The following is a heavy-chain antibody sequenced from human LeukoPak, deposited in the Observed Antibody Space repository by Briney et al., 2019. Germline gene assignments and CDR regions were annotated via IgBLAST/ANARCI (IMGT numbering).Heavy chain of an antibody. CDR3: ARDQGGSYGIALGY. CDR2: ISGYNGKT. V-gene: IGHV1-18*01. J-gene: IGHJ4*02. D-gene: IGHD1-26*01. Sequence: ASVKVSCKASGYTFNTYGITWVRQAPGQGLEWMGWISGYNGKTKYAQKLQDRVTMTTDTSTTTAYMELRSLRSDDTAVYYCARDQGGSYGIALGYWGQGTLVTVSS. CDR1: GYTFNTYG.